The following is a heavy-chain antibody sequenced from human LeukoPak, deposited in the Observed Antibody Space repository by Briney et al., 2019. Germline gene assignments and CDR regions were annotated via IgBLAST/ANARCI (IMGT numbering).Heavy chain of an antibody. V-gene: IGHV4-34*01. CDR1: GGSFRDYY. CDR2: INHSGST. Sequence: PSETLSLTCAVYGGSFRDYYWTWIRQPPGEGLEWIGEINHSGSTNYNPSLKSRVTMSVDTSKNQFSLRMSSVTAADTAVYYCARHAFLSYYSPFDSWGQGTLVTVSS. CDR3: ARHAFLSYYSPFDS. J-gene: IGHJ4*02. D-gene: IGHD1-26*01.